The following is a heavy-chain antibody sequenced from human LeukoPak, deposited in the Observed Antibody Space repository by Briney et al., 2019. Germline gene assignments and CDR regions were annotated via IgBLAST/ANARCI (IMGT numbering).Heavy chain of an antibody. CDR2: IIPILGIA. J-gene: IGHJ5*02. CDR3: ATPGSKVGANWFDP. Sequence: SVKVSCKASGGTFSSYAISWVRQAPGQGLEWMGRIIPILGIANYAQKFQGRVTITADKSTSTAYMELSSLRSEDTAVYYCATPGSKVGANWFDPWGQGTLVTVSS. CDR1: GGTFSSYA. V-gene: IGHV1-69*04. D-gene: IGHD1-26*01.